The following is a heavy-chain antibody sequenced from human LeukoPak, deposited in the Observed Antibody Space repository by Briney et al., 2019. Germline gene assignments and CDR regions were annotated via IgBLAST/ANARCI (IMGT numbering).Heavy chain of an antibody. CDR3: ARDRAPLSSGSGYFYFDS. J-gene: IGHJ4*02. CDR2: INWNGGST. CDR1: RFTFDDYD. Sequence: GGSLRLSCTASRFTFDDYDMTWVRQAPGKGLEWVSGINWNGGSTGYADSVKGRFTISRDNAKNSLYLQMDSLRADDTAVYYCARDRAPLSSGSGYFYFDSWGQGTLVTVSS. D-gene: IGHD3-22*01. V-gene: IGHV3-20*04.